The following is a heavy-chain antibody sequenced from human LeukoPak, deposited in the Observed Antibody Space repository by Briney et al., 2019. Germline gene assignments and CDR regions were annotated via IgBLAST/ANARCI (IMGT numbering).Heavy chain of an antibody. CDR3: ARDDCSSTSCPYNWFDH. Sequence: PSETLSLTCTVSGGSISSSSYYWGWIRQPPGKGLEWIGSIYYSGSTYYSPSLKSRVTISVDTSKNQFSLKLSSVTAADTAVYYCARDDCSSTSCPYNWFDHWGQGTLVTVSS. J-gene: IGHJ5*02. D-gene: IGHD2-2*01. V-gene: IGHV4-39*02. CDR1: GGSISSSSYY. CDR2: IYYSGST.